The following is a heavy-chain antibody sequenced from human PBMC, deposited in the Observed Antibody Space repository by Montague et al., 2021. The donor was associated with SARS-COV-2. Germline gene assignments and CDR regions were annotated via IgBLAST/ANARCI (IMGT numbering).Heavy chain of an antibody. Sequence: TLSLTCTVSGGSISSGGYYWSWIRQHPGKGLEWIGYIYYSGSTYYNPSLKSRVTISVDTSKNQFFLKLSSVTAADTAVYYCARVGIVVVPAAIVTLSYYYYMDVWGKGTTVTVSS. CDR2: IYYSGST. J-gene: IGHJ6*03. CDR3: ARVGIVVVPAAIVTLSYYYYMDV. CDR1: GGSISSGGYY. V-gene: IGHV4-31*03. D-gene: IGHD2-2*02.